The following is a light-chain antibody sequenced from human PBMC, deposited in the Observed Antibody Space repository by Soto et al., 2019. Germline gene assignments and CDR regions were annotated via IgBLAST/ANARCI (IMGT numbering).Light chain of an antibody. V-gene: IGLV2-14*01. CDR1: SSDVGGHDH. CDR3: SSFTSSSTLYV. J-gene: IGLJ1*01. Sequence: QSALTQPASVSGSPGQSITISCTGTSSDVGGHDHVSWYQQHPGKAPKLMIYDVNNRPSGVSNRFSGSKSGNTASLTISGLQADDEADFYCSSFTSSSTLYVFGTGTQLTVL. CDR2: DVN.